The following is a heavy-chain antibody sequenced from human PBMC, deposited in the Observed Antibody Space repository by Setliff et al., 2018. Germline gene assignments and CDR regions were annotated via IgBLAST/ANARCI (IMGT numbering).Heavy chain of an antibody. V-gene: IGHV3-11*04. CDR1: GFTLGDYY. Sequence: PGGSLRLSCAASGFTLGDYYMTWIRQAPGKGLEWVSHISSSGRTIFYADSVKGRFIISRDNAKNSVYLQMNSLIADDTAVYYCVRPGRSNYWDSFDYWGQGTLVTVSS. D-gene: IGHD3-10*01. CDR2: ISSSGRTI. J-gene: IGHJ4*02. CDR3: VRPGRSNYWDSFDY.